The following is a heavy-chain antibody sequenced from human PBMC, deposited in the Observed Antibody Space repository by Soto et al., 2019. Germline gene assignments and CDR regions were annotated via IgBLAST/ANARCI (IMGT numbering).Heavy chain of an antibody. J-gene: IGHJ6*03. D-gene: IGHD4-17*01. CDR3: ARTDYGDYYYYYYMDV. Sequence: GGSLGLSCAASGFTFSSYSMNWVRQAPGKGLEWVSYISSSSSTIYYAASVKGRFTISRDNAKNSLYLQMNSLRAEDTAVYYCARTDYGDYYYYYYMDVWGKGTTVTVS. V-gene: IGHV3-48*01. CDR2: ISSSSSTI. CDR1: GFTFSSYS.